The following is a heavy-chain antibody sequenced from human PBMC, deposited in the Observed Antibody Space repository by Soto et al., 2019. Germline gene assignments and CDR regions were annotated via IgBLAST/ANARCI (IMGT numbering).Heavy chain of an antibody. D-gene: IGHD2-15*01. CDR3: AHIEVSGSAFDI. Sequence: SGPTLVNPTQTLTLTCTFSGFSFTTSEMRVGWIRQPPGKALEWLARIDWDDDKFYSTSLKTRLTISKDTSKNLVVLTMTNMDTVDTATYYCAHIEVSGSAFDIWGQGTMVTVS. CDR1: GFSFTTSEMR. CDR2: IDWDDDK. V-gene: IGHV2-70*04. J-gene: IGHJ3*02.